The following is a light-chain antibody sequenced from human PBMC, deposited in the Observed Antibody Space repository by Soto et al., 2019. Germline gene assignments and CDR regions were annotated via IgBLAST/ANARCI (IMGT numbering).Light chain of an antibody. CDR3: SSYTSCSHLV. J-gene: IGLJ2*01. V-gene: IGLV2-14*01. CDR1: SSDVGGYNY. Sequence: QSVLTQPASVSGSPGQSITISCTGTSSDVGGYNYVSWYQQHPGKAPKLMIYEVSNRPSGVSNRFSGSKSGNTASLTISGLQAEDEADYYCSSYTSCSHLVFGGGTKLTVL. CDR2: EVS.